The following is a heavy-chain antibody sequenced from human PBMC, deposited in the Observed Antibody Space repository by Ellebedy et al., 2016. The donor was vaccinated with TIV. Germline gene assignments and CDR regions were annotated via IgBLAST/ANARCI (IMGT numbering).Heavy chain of an antibody. CDR1: GGSVSSSFYY. D-gene: IGHD6-19*01. J-gene: IGHJ3*02. CDR2: MFYSGST. Sequence: SETLSLXXTVSGGSVSSSFYYWSWIRQPPGKGLDWIGYMFYSGSTKYNPSLKIRVTISIDTSKNHFSLRLSSVTAADTAVYYCATYSSGWKSDAFDIWGQGTVVTVSS. CDR3: ATYSSGWKSDAFDI. V-gene: IGHV4-61*03.